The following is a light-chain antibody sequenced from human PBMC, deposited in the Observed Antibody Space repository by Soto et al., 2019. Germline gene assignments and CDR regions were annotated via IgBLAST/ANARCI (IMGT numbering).Light chain of an antibody. CDR2: DIN. CDR1: SSDVGNYIF. CDR3: VSYTTSASYV. Sequence: HSALTQPASVSGSPGQSITISCTGTSSDVGNYIFVSWYRQHPGKAPKLMIYDINNRPSGVSNRFSGSKSGNTASLTISGLQAEDEADYYCVSYTTSASYVFGTGTKLTVL. J-gene: IGLJ1*01. V-gene: IGLV2-14*01.